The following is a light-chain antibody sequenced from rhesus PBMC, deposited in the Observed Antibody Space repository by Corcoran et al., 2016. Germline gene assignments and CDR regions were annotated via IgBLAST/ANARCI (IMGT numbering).Light chain of an antibody. CDR1: QSFLHTDGYTY. Sequence: DIVMTQTPLSLPVTPGEPASISCRSSQSFLHTDGYTYLDWYLQKPGQSPQLLIYGGSHRASGVPDRFSGRGSGTDFTLKISRVEAEDVGVYYYMQGIEYPYSFGQGTKVEIK. CDR3: MQGIEYPYS. CDR2: GGS. V-gene: IGKV2-61*01. J-gene: IGKJ2*01.